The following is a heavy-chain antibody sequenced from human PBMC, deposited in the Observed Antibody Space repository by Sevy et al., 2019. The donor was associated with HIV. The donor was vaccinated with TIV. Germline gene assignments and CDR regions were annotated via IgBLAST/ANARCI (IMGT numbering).Heavy chain of an antibody. CDR2: IYYTGNT. V-gene: IGHV4-39*01. J-gene: IGHJ5*02. D-gene: IGHD6-19*01. CDR3: ASQSWYTSGWFWFDP. CDR1: GGSISSTSYY. Sequence: SETLSLTCSVSGGSISSTSYYWGWIRQPPGKGLEWIGTIYYTGNTYYNPSLKSRVTISVDTSKNRFSLKLSSVTAADTAVYYCASQSWYTSGWFWFDPWGQGTLVTVSS.